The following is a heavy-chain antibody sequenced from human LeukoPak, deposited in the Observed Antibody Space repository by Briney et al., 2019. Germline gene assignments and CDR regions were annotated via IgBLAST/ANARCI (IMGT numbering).Heavy chain of an antibody. Sequence: GGSLRLSCAASGFTFSNAWMSWVRQAPGKGLEWVGRIKSKTDGGTTYSAAHVKGRFTISRDDSKNTLYLQMNSLKTEDTAVYYCMYFWSGSSLVDYWGQGTLVTVSS. CDR2: IKSKTDGGTT. J-gene: IGHJ4*02. CDR1: GFTFSNAW. V-gene: IGHV3-15*01. D-gene: IGHD3-3*01. CDR3: MYFWSGSSLVDY.